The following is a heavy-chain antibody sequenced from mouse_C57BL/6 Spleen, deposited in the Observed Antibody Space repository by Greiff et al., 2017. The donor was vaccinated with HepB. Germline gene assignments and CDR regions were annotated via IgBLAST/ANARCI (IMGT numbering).Heavy chain of an antibody. D-gene: IGHD1-1*01. Sequence: DVQLQESGPGLVKPSQSLSLTCSVTGYSITSGYYWNWIRQFPGNKLEWMGYISYDGSNNYNPSLKNRISITRDTSKNQFFLKLNSVTTEDTATYYCARDTTVARYFDYWGQGTTLTVSS. CDR1: GYSITSGYY. CDR2: ISYDGSN. J-gene: IGHJ2*01. V-gene: IGHV3-6*01. CDR3: ARDTTVARYFDY.